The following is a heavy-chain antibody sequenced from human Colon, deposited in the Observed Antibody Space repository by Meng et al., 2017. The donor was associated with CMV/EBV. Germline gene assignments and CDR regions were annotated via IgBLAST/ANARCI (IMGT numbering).Heavy chain of an antibody. Sequence: GESLKISCVTSGFTFGEYWMIWVRQAPGKGLEWVANIKQDGSETNYADSVKGRFTISRDNTKNSLYLQMNSLRAEDTAVYYCASDPWGYYWGQGTLVTVSS. CDR3: ASDPWGYY. J-gene: IGHJ4*02. D-gene: IGHD3-16*01. CDR1: GFTFGEYW. V-gene: IGHV3-7*01. CDR2: IKQDGSET.